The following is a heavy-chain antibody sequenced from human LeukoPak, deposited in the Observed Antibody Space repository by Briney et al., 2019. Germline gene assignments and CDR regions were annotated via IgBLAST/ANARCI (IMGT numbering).Heavy chain of an antibody. CDR2: INSDGSST. Sequence: GGSLRLSCAASGFSFSSYWMHWVRRAPGKGLVWVSRINSDGSSTSYADSVKGRFTISRDNAKNTLYLQMNSLRAEDTAVYYCARPPVPAASNWFDPGGQGTLVTVSS. CDR1: GFSFSSYW. CDR3: ARPPVPAASNWFDP. D-gene: IGHD2-2*01. J-gene: IGHJ5*02. V-gene: IGHV3-74*01.